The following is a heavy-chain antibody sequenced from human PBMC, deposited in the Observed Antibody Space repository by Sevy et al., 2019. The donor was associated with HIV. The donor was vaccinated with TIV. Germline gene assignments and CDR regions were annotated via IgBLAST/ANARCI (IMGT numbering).Heavy chain of an antibody. CDR3: ARDPNRLEMSYFDN. V-gene: IGHV3-21*06. Sequence: GGSLRLSCAASGFTFSSYSMNWVRQAPGKGLEWVSFISSSGTYIYYADSVKGRFTISRDNAKNSLYLQMKSLRAEDTAVYYCARDPNRLEMSYFDNWGQGTLVTVSS. CDR2: ISSSGTYI. J-gene: IGHJ4*02. CDR1: GFTFSSYS. D-gene: IGHD2-21*01.